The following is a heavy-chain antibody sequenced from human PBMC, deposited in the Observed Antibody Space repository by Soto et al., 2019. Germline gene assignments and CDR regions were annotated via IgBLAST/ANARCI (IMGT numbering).Heavy chain of an antibody. CDR2: ISGSGGST. Sequence: EAQLLESGGGLVQPGGSLRLSCAASGFTFSSYAMSWVRQAPGKGLEWVSAISGSGGSTYYADSVKGRFTISRDNSKNTLYLQMNSLRAEDTAVYYCAKGVGGVVVPAAMYYWGQGTLVTVSS. CDR3: AKGVGGVVVPAAMYY. D-gene: IGHD2-2*01. V-gene: IGHV3-23*01. J-gene: IGHJ4*02. CDR1: GFTFSSYA.